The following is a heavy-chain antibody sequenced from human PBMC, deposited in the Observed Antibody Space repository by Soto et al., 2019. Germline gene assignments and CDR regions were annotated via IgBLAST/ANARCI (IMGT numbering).Heavy chain of an antibody. D-gene: IGHD2-2*02. Sequence: QVQLVQSGAEVKKPGSSVKVSCKASGGTFSSYAISWVRQAPGQGLEWMGGIIPIFGTANYAQKFQGRVTITADESTSTAYMELSSLRSEDTAVYYCARERPSIVVVPAAIVDYYGMDVWGQGTTVTVSS. CDR1: GGTFSSYA. J-gene: IGHJ6*02. V-gene: IGHV1-69*01. CDR3: ARERPSIVVVPAAIVDYYGMDV. CDR2: IIPIFGTA.